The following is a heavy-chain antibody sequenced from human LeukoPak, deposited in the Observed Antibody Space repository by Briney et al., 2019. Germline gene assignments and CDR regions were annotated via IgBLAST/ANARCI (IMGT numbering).Heavy chain of an antibody. Sequence: GGSLRLSCAASGFTFSGSAMHWVRQASGKGLEWVGRIRSKANSYATAYAASVKGRFTISRDDSKNTAYLQMNSLKTEDTAVYYCTRFIAVAGGYFDYWGQGTLVTVSS. CDR3: TRFIAVAGGYFDY. D-gene: IGHD6-19*01. V-gene: IGHV3-73*01. J-gene: IGHJ4*02. CDR2: IRSKANSYAT. CDR1: GFTFSGSA.